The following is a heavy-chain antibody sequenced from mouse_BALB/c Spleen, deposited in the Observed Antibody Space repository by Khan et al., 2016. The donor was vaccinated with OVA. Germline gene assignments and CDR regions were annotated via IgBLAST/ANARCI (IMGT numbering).Heavy chain of an antibody. CDR2: INTYTGEP. J-gene: IGHJ4*01. D-gene: IGHD1-1*01. Sequence: QIQLVQSGPELKKPGETVKISCKASGYTFTNYGMNWVKQSPGKALKWMGWINTYTGEPTYADDFKGRFAFSLETSASTAYLQINNLKNEDTATXICARPHYFSYTLDHWGQGTSVTVSS. CDR1: GYTFTNYG. V-gene: IGHV9-3-1*01. CDR3: ARPHYFSYTLDH.